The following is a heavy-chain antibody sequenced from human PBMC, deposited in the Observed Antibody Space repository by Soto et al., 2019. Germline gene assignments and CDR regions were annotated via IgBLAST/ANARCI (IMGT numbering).Heavy chain of an antibody. Sequence: GGSLRLSCTASGFTCSTYWMHWVRQAPGKGLVWVSRINSDGSSTNYAESVKGRFTISRDNAKNTLYLHMNSLRAEDTAVYYCAGRDCTNGICYFYWGQGTLVTVSS. J-gene: IGHJ4*02. CDR1: GFTCSTYW. CDR3: AGRDCTNGICYFY. V-gene: IGHV3-74*01. CDR2: INSDGSST. D-gene: IGHD2-8*01.